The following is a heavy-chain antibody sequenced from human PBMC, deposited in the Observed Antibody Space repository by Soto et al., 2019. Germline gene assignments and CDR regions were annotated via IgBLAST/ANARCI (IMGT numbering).Heavy chain of an antibody. Sequence: EVQLVESGGGLVQPGRSLRLSCAASGFTFDDYAMHWVRQAPGKGLGWVSGISWNSGSIGYADSVKGRFTISRDNAKNSLYLQMNSLRAEDTALYYCAKDKFYDSSGLLDYWGQGTLVTVSS. CDR2: ISWNSGSI. CDR3: AKDKFYDSSGLLDY. V-gene: IGHV3-9*01. CDR1: GFTFDDYA. J-gene: IGHJ4*02. D-gene: IGHD3-22*01.